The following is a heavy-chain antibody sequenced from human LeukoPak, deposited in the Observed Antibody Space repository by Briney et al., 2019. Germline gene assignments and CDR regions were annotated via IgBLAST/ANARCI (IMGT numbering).Heavy chain of an antibody. D-gene: IGHD3-16*01. CDR3: AREGTKTGGHWFDP. CDR2: ISGSGGST. CDR1: GFTFSNYL. Sequence: GGSLRLSCAASGFTFSNYLMSWVRQAPGKGLEWVSVISGSGGSTYYADSVRGRFTISRDNSKNTLYLQMNSLRVEDTAVYYCAREGTKTGGHWFDPWGQGTLVTVSS. J-gene: IGHJ5*02. V-gene: IGHV3-23*01.